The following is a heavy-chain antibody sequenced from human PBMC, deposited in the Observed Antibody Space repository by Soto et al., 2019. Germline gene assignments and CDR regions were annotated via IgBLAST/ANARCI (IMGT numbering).Heavy chain of an antibody. CDR2: IDHSGST. J-gene: IGHJ4*02. D-gene: IGHD1-26*01. Sequence: SWTWIRQPPGKGLEWIGEIDHSGSTTYNPSIKSRIIMSVDTSKNQFSLNVSSMTAADTALYYCAKGGVGGTLSSSYFDYWGQGTVVTVSS. CDR3: AKGGVGGTLSSSYFDY. CDR1: S. V-gene: IGHV4-34*01.